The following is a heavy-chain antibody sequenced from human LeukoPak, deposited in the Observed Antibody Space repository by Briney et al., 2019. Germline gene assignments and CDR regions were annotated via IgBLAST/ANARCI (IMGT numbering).Heavy chain of an antibody. CDR2: ISSSGSYI. CDR1: GFTFSSYS. Sequence: PGGSLRLSCAASGFTFSSYSMNWVRQAPGKGLEWVSSISSSGSYIYHADSVKGRFTISRDNVKNSLYLQMNSLRAKDTAVYYCARGGGYDSDYWGQGTLVTVSS. J-gene: IGHJ4*02. CDR3: ARGGGYDSDY. V-gene: IGHV3-21*04. D-gene: IGHD5-12*01.